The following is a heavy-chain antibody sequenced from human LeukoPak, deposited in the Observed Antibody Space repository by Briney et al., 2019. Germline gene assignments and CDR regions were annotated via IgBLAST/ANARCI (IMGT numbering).Heavy chain of an antibody. D-gene: IGHD1-26*01. J-gene: IGHJ5*02. V-gene: IGHV4-59*01. Sequence: SETLSLTCTVSGGSISSYYWSWIRQPPGKGLEWIGYIYYSGSTNYNPSLKSRVTISVDTSKNQFSLKLSSVTAADTAVYYCARPSYSGSYPVGFDPWGQGTLVTVSS. CDR2: IYYSGST. CDR1: GGSISSYY. CDR3: ARPSYSGSYPVGFDP.